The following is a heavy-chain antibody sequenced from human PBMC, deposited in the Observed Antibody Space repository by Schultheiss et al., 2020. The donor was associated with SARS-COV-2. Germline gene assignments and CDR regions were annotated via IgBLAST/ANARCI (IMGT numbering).Heavy chain of an antibody. CDR1: GFTFSSYE. J-gene: IGHJ3*02. Sequence: GESLKISCAASGFTFSSYEMNWVRQAPGKGLEWDSFISSSGSTIYYADSMKGRFTISRDNAKNSLYLQMNSLRAEDTAVYYCAREGPYRYCSSIRCYNAFDTWGQGTMVTVSS. CDR3: AREGPYRYCSSIRCYNAFDT. CDR2: ISSSGSTI. D-gene: IGHD2-2*01. V-gene: IGHV3-48*03.